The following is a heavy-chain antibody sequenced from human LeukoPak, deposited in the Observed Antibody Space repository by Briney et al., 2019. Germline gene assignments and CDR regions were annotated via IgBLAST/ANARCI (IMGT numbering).Heavy chain of an antibody. CDR1: GGSISSYY. J-gene: IGHJ3*02. CDR2: INNSGST. Sequence: PSETLSLTCVVSGGSISSYYWSWIRQPPGKGLEWIAYINNSGSTKYNPSLKSRVTISVDTSKSQFSLKLSSVTAADTAVYYCARAPANWEDGSDIWGQGAMVTVSS. D-gene: IGHD7-27*01. CDR3: ARAPANWEDGSDI. V-gene: IGHV4-59*01.